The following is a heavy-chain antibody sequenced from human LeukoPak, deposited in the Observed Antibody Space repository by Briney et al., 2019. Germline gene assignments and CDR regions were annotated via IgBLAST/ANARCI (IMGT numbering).Heavy chain of an antibody. CDR3: ARCTASCYANAFDV. CDR1: GFSFNNNA. CDR2: INGGGDAT. J-gene: IGHJ3*01. D-gene: IGHD2-2*01. V-gene: IGHV3-23*01. Sequence: QPGGSLRLSCAASGFSFNNNAMSWVRQAPGKGLEWVSAINGGGDATEYAVSVKGRFTISRDNSKKTLYLQMNSLRPEDTAVYYCARCTASCYANAFDVWGQGTLLTVSS.